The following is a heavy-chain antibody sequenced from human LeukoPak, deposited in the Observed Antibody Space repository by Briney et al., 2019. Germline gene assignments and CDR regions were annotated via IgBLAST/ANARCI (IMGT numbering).Heavy chain of an antibody. CDR3: AREAAESYYDSSGYFDY. D-gene: IGHD3-22*01. CDR2: IYYSGST. Sequence: SETLSLTCTVSGGSISSGDYYWSWIRQPPGKGLEWIGYIYYSGSTYYNPSLKSRVTISVDTSKNQFSLKLSSATAADTAVYYCAREAAESYYDSSGYFDYWGQGTLVTVSS. J-gene: IGHJ4*02. V-gene: IGHV4-30-4*01. CDR1: GGSISSGDYY.